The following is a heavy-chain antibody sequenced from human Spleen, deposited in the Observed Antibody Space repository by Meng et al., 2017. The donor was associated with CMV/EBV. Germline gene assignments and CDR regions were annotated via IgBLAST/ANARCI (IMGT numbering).Heavy chain of an antibody. J-gene: IGHJ3*02. CDR3: TKGMPTASRASDI. V-gene: IGHV3-43*01. CDR2: ITWDGAGT. D-gene: IGHD1-1*01. Sequence: GESLKISCAASGFAFEDYTMYWVRQTPGKGLEWVSLITWDGAGTYHADSVKGRFTISRDNSKNSLYLQMSSLRIEDTALYYCTKGMPTASRASDIWGQGTMVTVSS. CDR1: GFAFEDYT.